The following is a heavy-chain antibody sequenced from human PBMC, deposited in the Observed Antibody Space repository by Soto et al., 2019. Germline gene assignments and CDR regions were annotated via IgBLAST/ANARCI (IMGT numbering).Heavy chain of an antibody. Sequence: SETLSLTCPVSDGSISSYYWSWIRQPPGKGLEWIGYIYYSGSTNYNPSLKSRVTISVDTSKNQFSLKLSSVTAADTAVYYCARSGPYYGMDVWGQGTTVTVSS. CDR2: IYYSGST. D-gene: IGHD7-27*01. CDR3: ARSGPYYGMDV. CDR1: DGSISSYY. J-gene: IGHJ6*02. V-gene: IGHV4-59*01.